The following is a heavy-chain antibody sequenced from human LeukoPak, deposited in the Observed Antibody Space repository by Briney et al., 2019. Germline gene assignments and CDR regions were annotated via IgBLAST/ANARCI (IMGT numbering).Heavy chain of an antibody. V-gene: IGHV4-34*01. Sequence: SETLSLTCAVYGGSFSGYYWSWIRQPPGKGLEWIGEINHSGSTNYNPSLKSRVTISVDTSKNQFSLKLSSVTAADTAVYHCARGGPDFWSGYYTGYYYYYMDVWGKGTTVTVSS. CDR1: GGSFSGYY. D-gene: IGHD3-3*01. CDR2: INHSGST. CDR3: ARGGPDFWSGYYTGYYYYYMDV. J-gene: IGHJ6*03.